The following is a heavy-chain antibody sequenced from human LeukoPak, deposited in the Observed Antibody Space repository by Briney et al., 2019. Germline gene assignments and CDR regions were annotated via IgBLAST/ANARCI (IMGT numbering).Heavy chain of an antibody. D-gene: IGHD3-22*01. V-gene: IGHV4-4*07. J-gene: IGHJ4*02. Sequence: SETLSLTCTVSGGSISSYYWSWIRQPAGKGLEWIGRIYTSGSTNYNPSLKSRVTMSVDTSKNQFSLKLSSVTAADTAVYYCARNYYDSSGYYYHFDYWGQGTLVTVSS. CDR3: ARNYYDSSGYYYHFDY. CDR1: GGSISSYY. CDR2: IYTSGST.